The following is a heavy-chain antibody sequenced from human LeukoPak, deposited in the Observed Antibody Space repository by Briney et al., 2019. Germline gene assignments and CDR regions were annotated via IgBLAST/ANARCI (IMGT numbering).Heavy chain of an antibody. J-gene: IGHJ5*02. CDR2: INPKTGGT. V-gene: IGHV1-2*02. CDR3: TRAYEYGWFDP. Sequence: AASVKVSCKASGYTFSDYFMHWVRQAPGQGLEWMGWINPKTGGTTYAQKFQGRVTMTRDMSITTAYMDLSRLRSDDTAVYYCTRAYEYGWFDPWGQGSLVIVSS. CDR1: GYTFSDYF. D-gene: IGHD3-16*01.